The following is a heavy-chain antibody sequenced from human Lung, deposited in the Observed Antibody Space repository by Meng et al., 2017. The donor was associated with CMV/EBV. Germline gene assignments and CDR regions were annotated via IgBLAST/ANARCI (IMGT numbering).Heavy chain of an antibody. D-gene: IGHD3-3*01. Sequence: GESLKISCAVSGFNFSSYAVHWVRQAPGKGLEWVAVISYDGSNKYYADSVKGRFTISRDNSKNTLYLQMKSLKTEDTAVYYWARPQDGVVLIPASFYYLGWDFWGQGTXVTVSS. CDR2: ISYDGSNK. CDR3: ARPQDGVVLIPASFYYLGWDF. CDR1: GFNFSSYA. J-gene: IGHJ6*02. V-gene: IGHV3-30*04.